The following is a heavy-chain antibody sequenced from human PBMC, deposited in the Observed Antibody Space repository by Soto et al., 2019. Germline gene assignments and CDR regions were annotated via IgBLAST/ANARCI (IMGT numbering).Heavy chain of an antibody. CDR3: VKDNDHASAS. CDR1: GATFRSFA. J-gene: IGHJ1*01. CDR2: ITPLFGTT. Sequence: QVRLVQSGAEVRKPGSSVTVSCKASGATFRSFAFTWVRQAPGGGLEWVGGITPLFGTTNYAERLQGRVTITADESTSTVSLEVSIRTSEDTAVYFCVKDNDHASASWCQGNLVTVPS. D-gene: IGHD1-1*01. V-gene: IGHV1-69*01.